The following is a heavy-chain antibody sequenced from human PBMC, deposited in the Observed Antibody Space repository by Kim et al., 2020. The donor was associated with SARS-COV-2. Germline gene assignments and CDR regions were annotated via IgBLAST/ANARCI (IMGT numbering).Heavy chain of an antibody. D-gene: IGHD2-21*01. CDR3: ARDPPGDWTPDY. CDR2: IWYDGSNK. J-gene: IGHJ4*02. CDR1: GFTFSSYG. V-gene: IGHV3-33*01. Sequence: GGSLRLSCAASGFTFSSYGMHWVRQAPGKGLEWVAVIWYDGSNKYYADSVKGRFTISRDNSKNTLYLQMNSLRAEDTAVYYCARDPPGDWTPDYWGQGTLVTVSS.